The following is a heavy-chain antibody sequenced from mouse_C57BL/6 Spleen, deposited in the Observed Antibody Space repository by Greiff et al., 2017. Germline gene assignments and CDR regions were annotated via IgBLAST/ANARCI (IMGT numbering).Heavy chain of an antibody. D-gene: IGHD2-5*01. CDR1: GYTFPSYW. V-gene: IGHV1-53*01. J-gene: IGHJ1*03. CDR3: ARAAYYSSRYWYFDV. CDR2: INPSNGGT. Sequence: QVQLQQPGPELVKPGASVKLSCKASGYTFPSYWMHWVKQRPGQGLEWIGNINPSNGGTNYIEKFKSKATLTVDKSSSTAYMRLSSLTSEDSAVYYCARAAYYSSRYWYFDVWGTGTTVTVSS.